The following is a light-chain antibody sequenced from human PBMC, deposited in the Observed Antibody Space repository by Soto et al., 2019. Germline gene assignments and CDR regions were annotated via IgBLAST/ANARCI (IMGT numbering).Light chain of an antibody. J-gene: IGLJ1*01. CDR1: SSDVGSYNL. Sequence: QSALTQPASVSGSPGQLITISCTGTSSDVGSYNLVSWYQQHPGKAPKLMIYEVSKRPSGVSNRFSGSKSGNTASLTISGLQAEDEADYYCCSYAGSSTFPYVFGTGTKVTVL. CDR2: EVS. V-gene: IGLV2-23*02. CDR3: CSYAGSSTFPYV.